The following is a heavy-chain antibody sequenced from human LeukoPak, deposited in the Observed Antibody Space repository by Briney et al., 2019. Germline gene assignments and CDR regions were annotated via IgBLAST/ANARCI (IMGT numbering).Heavy chain of an antibody. CDR1: GFTFSSYS. CDR2: ISYDGSNK. J-gene: IGHJ3*02. V-gene: IGHV3-30*18. CDR3: AKDQLRGKRRSDAFDI. D-gene: IGHD4-23*01. Sequence: PGGSLRLSCAASGFTFSSYSMHRVRQDPGKGLEGVVVISYDGSNKYYADSVKGRFTISRDNSKNTLYLQMNSLRAEDTAVYYCAKDQLRGKRRSDAFDIRAQGTMATVSS.